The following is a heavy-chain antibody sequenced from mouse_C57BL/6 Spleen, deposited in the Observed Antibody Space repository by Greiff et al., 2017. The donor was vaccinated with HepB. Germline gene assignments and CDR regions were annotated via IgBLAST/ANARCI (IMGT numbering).Heavy chain of an antibody. J-gene: IGHJ2*01. D-gene: IGHD2-3*01. V-gene: IGHV14-2*01. Sequence: EVQLQQSGAELVKPGASVKLSCTASGFNIKDYYMHWVKQRTEQGLEWIGRIAPEDGETKYAPKFQGKAPITAYTSSNTAYLHLSSLTSEDTAVYYCASRDYGYYDFDYWGQGTTLTVSS. CDR3: ASRDYGYYDFDY. CDR1: GFNIKDYY. CDR2: IAPEDGET.